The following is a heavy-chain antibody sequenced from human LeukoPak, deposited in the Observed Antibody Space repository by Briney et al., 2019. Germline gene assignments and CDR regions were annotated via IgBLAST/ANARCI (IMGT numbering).Heavy chain of an antibody. CDR1: GYSISSGDYY. D-gene: IGHD2-2*01. Sequence: PSQTLSLTCNVSGYSISSGDYYWTWIRQPAGKGLEWIGRVDLGGPRSFNNNLISRVTVSVDPSKNQFSPSLTSVTAADTATYYCAREGAYCSGTDCFATTVDAWGPGALVTVSS. CDR3: AREGAYCSGTDCFATTVDA. J-gene: IGHJ5*02. V-gene: IGHV4-61*02. CDR2: VDLGGPR.